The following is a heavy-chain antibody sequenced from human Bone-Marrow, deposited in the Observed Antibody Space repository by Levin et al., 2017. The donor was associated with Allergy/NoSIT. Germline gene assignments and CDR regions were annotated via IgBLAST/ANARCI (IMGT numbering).Heavy chain of an antibody. V-gene: IGHV1-46*01. Sequence: GESLKISCKTSGYKFSSFYIHWVRQAPGQGLEWVGIINPSRGNTNYAQKFQGRVTMTRDTSTSTVYMELSSLKSEDTAVYSCARAQSSNPQFDFWGQGTLVTVSS. CDR2: INPSRGNT. CDR1: GYKFSSFY. J-gene: IGHJ4*02. D-gene: IGHD1-26*01. CDR3: ARAQSSNPQFDF.